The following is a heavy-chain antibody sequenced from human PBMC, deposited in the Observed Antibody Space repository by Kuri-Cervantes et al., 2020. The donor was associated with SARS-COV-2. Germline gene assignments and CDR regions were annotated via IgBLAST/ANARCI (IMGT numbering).Heavy chain of an antibody. CDR3: ARHLWSDGMDV. D-gene: IGHD2-8*02. CDR2: IYYSGST. V-gene: IGHV4-59*05. CDR1: GGSISSYY. Sequence: SETLSLTCTVSGGSISSYYWSWIRQPPGKGLEWIGSIYYSGSTYYNPSLKSRVTISVDTSKNQFSLKLSSVTAADTAAYYCARHLWSDGMDVWGQGTTVTV. J-gene: IGHJ6*02.